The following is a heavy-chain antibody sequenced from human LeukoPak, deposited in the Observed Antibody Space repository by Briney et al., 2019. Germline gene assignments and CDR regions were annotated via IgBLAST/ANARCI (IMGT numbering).Heavy chain of an antibody. CDR1: GFTFSSYP. CDR2: ISYDGTNK. D-gene: IGHD6-19*01. J-gene: IGHJ4*02. V-gene: IGHV3-30*09. CDR3: AKGLYSSGWYGDY. Sequence: GMSLRLSCAASGFTFSSYPMHWVRQAPGKGLEWVAVISYDGTNKWYADSVQGRFAISRDNSKNTLYLQMNSLRAEDTAVYYCAKGLYSSGWYGDYWGQGTLVTVSS.